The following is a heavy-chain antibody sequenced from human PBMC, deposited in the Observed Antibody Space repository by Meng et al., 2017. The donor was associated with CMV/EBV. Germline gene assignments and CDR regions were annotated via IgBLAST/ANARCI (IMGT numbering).Heavy chain of an antibody. CDR1: GFTFDDYT. Sequence: GESLKISCAASGFTFDDYTMHWVRQAPGKGPEWVSLINWDGGSTYYADSVKGRFTISRDNSKNSLYLQMNGLRTEDTALYYCAKGLGGSSSTYYYYGMDVWGQGTTVTVSS. D-gene: IGHD6-6*01. CDR3: AKGLGGSSSTYYYYGMDV. J-gene: IGHJ6*02. CDR2: INWDGGST. V-gene: IGHV3-43*01.